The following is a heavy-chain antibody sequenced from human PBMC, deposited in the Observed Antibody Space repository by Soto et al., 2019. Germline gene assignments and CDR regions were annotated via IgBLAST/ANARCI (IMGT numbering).Heavy chain of an antibody. J-gene: IGHJ4*02. CDR2: IYYSGST. Sequence: PSETLSLTCTVSGGSISSGGYYWSWIRQHPGKGLEWIGYIYYSGSTYYNPSLKSRVTISVDTSKNQFSLKLSSVTAADTAVYYCARVPTYYDILTGYYSVYYFDYWLQGTLVT. V-gene: IGHV4-31*03. CDR3: ARVPTYYDILTGYYSVYYFDY. CDR1: GGSISSGGYY. D-gene: IGHD3-9*01.